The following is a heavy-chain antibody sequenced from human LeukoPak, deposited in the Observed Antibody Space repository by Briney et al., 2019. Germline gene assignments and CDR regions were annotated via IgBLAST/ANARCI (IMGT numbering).Heavy chain of an antibody. CDR2: ISESGDDI. CDR3: ARWGYGGKFGY. J-gene: IGHJ4*02. Sequence: PGGSLRLSCAASGFTFSSYSMNWVRQAPGKGLEWVSGISESGDDIYYADSAKGRFAISRDNSKNTLHLQMDNLRAADTAVYYCARWGYGGKFGYWGQGTLVTVSS. CDR1: GFTFSSYS. V-gene: IGHV3-23*01. D-gene: IGHD2-21*01.